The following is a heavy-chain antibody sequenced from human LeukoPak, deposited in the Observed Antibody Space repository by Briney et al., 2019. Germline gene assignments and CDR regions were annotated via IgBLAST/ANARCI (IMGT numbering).Heavy chain of an antibody. D-gene: IGHD4-11*01. J-gene: IGHJ4*02. CDR2: INPSGGAT. CDR3: ARGAVTGFDY. Sequence: ASVKVSCKASGYTFTGYYIHWVRQAPGQGLEWMGIINPSGGATNYAQKFQGRVTMTRDTSTSTVYVQLSSLRSEDTAVYYCARGAVTGFDYWGQGTLVSVSS. CDR1: GYTFTGYY. V-gene: IGHV1-46*01.